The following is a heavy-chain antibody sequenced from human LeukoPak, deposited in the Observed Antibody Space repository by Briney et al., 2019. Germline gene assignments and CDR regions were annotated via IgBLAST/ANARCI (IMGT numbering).Heavy chain of an antibody. V-gene: IGHV3-53*01. D-gene: IGHD6-19*01. Sequence: GGSLRLSCAASGFTVSSNYMSWVRQAPGKGLEWVSVIYSGGSTYYADSVKGRFTISRDNAKNSLYLQMNSLRAEDTAVYFCARYNSAWKTDDYWGQGTLVTVSS. J-gene: IGHJ4*02. CDR1: GFTVSSNY. CDR2: IYSGGST. CDR3: ARYNSAWKTDDY.